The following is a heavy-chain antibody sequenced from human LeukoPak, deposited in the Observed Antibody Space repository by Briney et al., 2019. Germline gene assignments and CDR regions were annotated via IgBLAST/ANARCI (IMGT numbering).Heavy chain of an antibody. D-gene: IGHD3-22*01. CDR1: GFTFSSYA. CDR2: ISGSGGST. J-gene: IGHJ4*02. Sequence: GGSLRLSCAASGFTFSSYAMSWVRQAPGKGLEWVSAISGSGGSTYYADSVKGRFTISRANSKNTLYLQMNSLRAEDTAVYYCAKPTNYYDSSGSDYWGQGTLVTVSS. V-gene: IGHV3-23*01. CDR3: AKPTNYYDSSGSDY.